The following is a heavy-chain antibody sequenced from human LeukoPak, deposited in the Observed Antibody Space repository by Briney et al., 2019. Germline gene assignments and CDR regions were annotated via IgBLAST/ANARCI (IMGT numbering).Heavy chain of an antibody. J-gene: IGHJ4*02. CDR2: IDPSDSYT. V-gene: IGHV5-10-1*01. Sequence: GESLKISCKGSGYSFPSYWITWVRQMPGKGLERMGSIDPSDSYTNYSPSFQGHVTISADKSISTAYLQWSSLMASDTAMYYCARTYYDILTGYSLSDYWGQGTLVTVSS. D-gene: IGHD3-9*01. CDR3: ARTYYDILTGYSLSDY. CDR1: GYSFPSYW.